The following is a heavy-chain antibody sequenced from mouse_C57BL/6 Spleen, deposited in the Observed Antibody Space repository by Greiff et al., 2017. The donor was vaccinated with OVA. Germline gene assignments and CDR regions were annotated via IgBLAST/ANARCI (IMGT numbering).Heavy chain of an antibody. Sequence: EVKLQESGGGLVKPGGSLKLSCAASGFTFSSYAMSWVRQTPDKRLEWVATISDGGSSNYSPDNVPGRFTISRDNAKDKLYLQMSHLKSEATAMYYCARDKELGWFAYWGQGTLVTVSA. CDR3: ARDKELGWFAY. J-gene: IGHJ3*01. CDR2: ISDGGSSN. CDR1: GFTFSSYA. D-gene: IGHD4-1*01. V-gene: IGHV5-4*01.